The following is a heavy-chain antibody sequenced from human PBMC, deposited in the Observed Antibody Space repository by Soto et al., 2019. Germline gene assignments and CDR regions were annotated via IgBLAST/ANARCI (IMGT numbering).Heavy chain of an antibody. J-gene: IGHJ4*02. V-gene: IGHV5-10-1*01. CDR3: ARLQAAAGDNDLTFDY. CDR1: GYSFTSYW. D-gene: IGHD6-13*01. Sequence: EVQLVQSGAEVKKPGESLRISCKGSGYSFTSYWISWVRQMPGKGLEWMGRIDPSDSYTNYSPSFQGHVTISADKSISPAYLQWSRVKASDTAMYHYARLQAAAGDNDLTFDYWGQGTLVTVSS. CDR2: IDPSDSYT.